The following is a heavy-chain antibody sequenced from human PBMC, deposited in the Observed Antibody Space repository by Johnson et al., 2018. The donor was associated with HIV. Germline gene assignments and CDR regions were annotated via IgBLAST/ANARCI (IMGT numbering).Heavy chain of an antibody. CDR2: INWSGGSA. Sequence: EVQLVESGGGVVRPGGSLRLSCAASGFTFDDYGMSWVRQAPGKGLEWVSGINWSGGSAGYALSVKGRFTISRDNSKNTLYLQMNSLRAEDTGVYFCARVRRKNWNLGDPFDIWGQGTMVTVSS. D-gene: IGHD1-7*01. J-gene: IGHJ3*02. CDR1: GFTFDDYG. CDR3: ARVRRKNWNLGDPFDI. V-gene: IGHV3-20*04.